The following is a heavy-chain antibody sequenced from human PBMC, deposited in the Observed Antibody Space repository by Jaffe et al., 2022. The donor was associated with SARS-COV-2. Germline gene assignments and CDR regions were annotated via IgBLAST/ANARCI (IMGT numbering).Heavy chain of an antibody. CDR1: GFTFSSYW. CDR3: ARDSGKYKIGVAGTRHGYYGMDV. V-gene: IGHV3-74*01. CDR2: IENDGSTT. Sequence: EVQLVESGGGLVQPGGSLRLSCAGSGFTFSSYWMHWVRQAPGKGLVWVSRIENDGSTTNYADSVKGRFTISRDNAKNTLYLEMNSLRAEDTAVYYCARDSGKYKIGVAGTRHGYYGMDVWGQGTTVSVSS. D-gene: IGHD6-19*01. J-gene: IGHJ6*02.